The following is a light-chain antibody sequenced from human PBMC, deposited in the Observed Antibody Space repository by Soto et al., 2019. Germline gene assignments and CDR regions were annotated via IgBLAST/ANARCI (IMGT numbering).Light chain of an antibody. CDR3: AAWDDSLDGLV. CDR1: TSNIGSNS. V-gene: IGLV1-44*01. CDR2: SSD. Sequence: QSVLTQPTSASGTPGQRVTISCSGSTSNIGSNSVNWYQQFPGTAPKLLIYSSDKRPSGVPDRFSGSKSGTSASLAISGLQSEDEADYFCAAWDDSLDGLVFGGGTKVTVL. J-gene: IGLJ2*01.